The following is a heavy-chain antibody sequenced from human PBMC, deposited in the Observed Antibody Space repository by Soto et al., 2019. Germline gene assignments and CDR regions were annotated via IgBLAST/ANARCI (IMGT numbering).Heavy chain of an antibody. Sequence: SETLSLTCTVSGGSLSRYYWSWIRQPPGKGLEWIGYIHNSGCTNYNPSLKSRVTISVDTSKNQFSLKLSSVTAADTGVYYCATVGPLAIGGVVIMAGWFDPWGQGTLVTVSS. CDR3: ATVGPLAIGGVVIMAGWFDP. J-gene: IGHJ5*02. V-gene: IGHV4-59*01. CDR2: IHNSGCT. CDR1: GGSLSRYY. D-gene: IGHD3-3*01.